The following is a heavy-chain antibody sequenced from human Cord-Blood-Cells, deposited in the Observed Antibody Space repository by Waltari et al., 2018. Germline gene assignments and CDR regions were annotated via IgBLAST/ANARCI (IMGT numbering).Heavy chain of an antibody. CDR2: ISGSGRST. CDR3: AKGIAARPSGSFDY. D-gene: IGHD6-6*01. V-gene: IGHV3-23*01. J-gene: IGHJ4*02. CDR1: GFTFSSYA. Sequence: ELQLLESGGGLVQPGGSLRLSCAASGFTFSSYAMRCGRHAPGKGLGWVSAISGSGRSTYYADSVKCRFTISRDNSKNTLYLQINSLRAEDTAVYYCAKGIAARPSGSFDYWGQGTLVTVSS.